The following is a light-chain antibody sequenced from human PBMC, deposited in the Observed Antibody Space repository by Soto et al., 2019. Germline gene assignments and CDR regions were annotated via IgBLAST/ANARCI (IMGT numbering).Light chain of an antibody. CDR3: QQYNDWPRT. J-gene: IGKJ4*02. CDR1: RSFASSY. V-gene: IGKV3-15*01. CDR2: GAS. Sequence: EIVLTQSPATLSLSPGERATLSCRASRSFASSYLAWYQHKPGQAPRLLIFGASTGATGVPARFSGSESGKEFTLTISSLQSEDVAVYFCQQYNDWPRTLGGGTKVDSK.